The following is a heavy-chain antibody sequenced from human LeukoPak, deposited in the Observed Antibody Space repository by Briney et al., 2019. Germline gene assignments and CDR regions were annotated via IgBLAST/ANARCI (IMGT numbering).Heavy chain of an antibody. J-gene: IGHJ6*03. CDR3: ARGGGWSDYYYYMDV. CDR1: GGTFSSYA. CDR2: IIPIFGTA. V-gene: IGHV1-69*05. Sequence: SVKVSCKASGGTFSSYAISWVRQAPGQGLEWMGGIIPIFGTANYAQKFQGRVTITTDESTSTAYMELSSLRSEDTAVCYCARGGGWSDYYYYMDVWGKGTTVTVSS. D-gene: IGHD6-19*01.